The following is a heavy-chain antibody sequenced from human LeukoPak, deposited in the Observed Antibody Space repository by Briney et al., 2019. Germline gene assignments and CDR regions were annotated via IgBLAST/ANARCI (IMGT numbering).Heavy chain of an antibody. CDR3: ARGRGYCTSTNCQNWFDP. Sequence: PGGSLRLSCAASGFTFSTYSMNWVRQAPGKGLEWVSSISSSSSYIYYADSVKGRFTISSEHAKNSLYLQLKSLRAVDTAVYYCARGRGYCTSTNCQNWFDPWGQGTLVTVSS. V-gene: IGHV3-21*01. CDR1: GFTFSTYS. D-gene: IGHD2-2*01. CDR2: ISSSSSYI. J-gene: IGHJ5*02.